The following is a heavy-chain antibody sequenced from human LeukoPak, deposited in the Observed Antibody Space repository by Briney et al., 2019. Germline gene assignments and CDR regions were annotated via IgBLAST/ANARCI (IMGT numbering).Heavy chain of an antibody. J-gene: IGHJ6*03. D-gene: IGHD4-17*01. CDR2: IKQDGSEK. CDR1: GFTFSDYW. Sequence: GGSLRLSCAASGFTFSDYWMSWVRQAPGKGLEWVANIKQDGSEKFYVDSVKGRFTISRDNTKNSLFLQMNSLRADDTAVYYCARGSVTKGYFYYMDVWGKGTTVSVSS. V-gene: IGHV3-7*01. CDR3: ARGSVTKGYFYYMDV.